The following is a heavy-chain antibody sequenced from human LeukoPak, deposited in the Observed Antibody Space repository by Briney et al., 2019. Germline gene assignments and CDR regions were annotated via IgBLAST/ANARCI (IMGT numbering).Heavy chain of an antibody. CDR1: GGSISSYY. Sequence: PSETLSLTCTVSGGSISSYYWSWIRQPPGQGLEWIGYIYYSGSTNYNPSLKSRVTISVDTSKNQFSLKLSSVTAADTAVYYCARRSSWYDGWFDPWGQGTLVTVSS. CDR3: ARRSSWYDGWFDP. D-gene: IGHD6-13*01. CDR2: IYYSGST. V-gene: IGHV4-59*08. J-gene: IGHJ5*02.